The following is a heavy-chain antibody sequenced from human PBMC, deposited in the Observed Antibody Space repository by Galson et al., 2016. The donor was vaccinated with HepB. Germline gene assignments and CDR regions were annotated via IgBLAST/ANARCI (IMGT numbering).Heavy chain of an antibody. Sequence: SLRLSCAASGFTFSDYYVSWLRQAPGKGLEWISFITSTSIYKDYADSVSGRFTISRDNAHNSLYLQMNSLRAEDTAIYYCAKGSRDLSSLPFYFDYWGHGTLVTVSS. D-gene: IGHD6-6*01. J-gene: IGHJ4*01. CDR2: ITSTSIYK. CDR3: AKGSRDLSSLPFYFDY. CDR1: GFTFSDYY. V-gene: IGHV3-11*06.